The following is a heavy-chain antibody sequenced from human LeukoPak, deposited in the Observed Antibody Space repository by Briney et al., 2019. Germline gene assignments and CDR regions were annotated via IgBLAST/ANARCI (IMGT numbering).Heavy chain of an antibody. CDR2: INPSGGST. J-gene: IGHJ4*02. CDR1: GYTFSSYY. D-gene: IGHD1-26*01. Sequence: ASVKVSCKASGYTFSSYYMHWVRQAPGQGIEWMGIINPSGGSTSYAQKFQGRVTMTRDMSTSTVYMELSSLRSEDTAVYYCAREWEPDGFDCWGQGTLVTVSS. V-gene: IGHV1-46*01. CDR3: AREWEPDGFDC.